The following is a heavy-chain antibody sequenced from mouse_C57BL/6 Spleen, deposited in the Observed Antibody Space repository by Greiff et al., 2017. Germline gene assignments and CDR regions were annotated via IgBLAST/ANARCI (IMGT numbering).Heavy chain of an antibody. Sequence: VQLQESGAELARPGASVKLSCKASGYTFTSYGISWVKQRTGQGLEWIGEIYPRSGNTYYNEKFKGKATLTADKSSSTAYMELRSLTSEDSAVYFCARSWVYYYGSSPYWYFDVWGTGTTVTVSS. J-gene: IGHJ1*03. V-gene: IGHV1-81*01. CDR2: IYPRSGNT. D-gene: IGHD1-1*01. CDR1: GYTFTSYG. CDR3: ARSWVYYYGSSPYWYFDV.